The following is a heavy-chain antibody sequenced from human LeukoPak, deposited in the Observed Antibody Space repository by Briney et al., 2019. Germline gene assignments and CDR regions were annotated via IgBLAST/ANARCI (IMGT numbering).Heavy chain of an antibody. CDR2: INTDGTTI. CDR3: ATAGNYRFDY. Sequence: GGSLRLSCAASGFTFSGSWMHWVRQAPGQGLVWVSRINTDGTTINYADSVKGRFTISRDNAKNTLYLQMHSRTAEDTAVYYCATAGNYRFDYWGQGILVTVSS. D-gene: IGHD5-24*01. V-gene: IGHV3-74*01. CDR1: GFTFSGSW. J-gene: IGHJ4*02.